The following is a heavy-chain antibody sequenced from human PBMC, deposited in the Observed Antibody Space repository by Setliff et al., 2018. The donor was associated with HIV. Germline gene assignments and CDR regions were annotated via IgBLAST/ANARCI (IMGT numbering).Heavy chain of an antibody. CDR1: GFTLSDHY. V-gene: IGHV3-72*01. D-gene: IGHD7-27*01. Sequence: GGSLRLSCAASGFTLSDHYMDWVRQAPGKGPEWFGRIRPKGKSSTTEYAASVKGRFTFSRDDSKGIAYLQMNSLKTEDTAVYYCARSDWGSKDDYWGQGTLVTVSS. CDR3: ARSDWGSKDDY. CDR2: IRPKGKSSTT. J-gene: IGHJ4*02.